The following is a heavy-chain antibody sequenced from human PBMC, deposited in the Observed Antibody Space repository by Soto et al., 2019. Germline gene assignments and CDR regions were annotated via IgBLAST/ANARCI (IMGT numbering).Heavy chain of an antibody. CDR2: INPSGGST. CDR3: ATAVDTAMVTEYYFDY. D-gene: IGHD5-18*01. V-gene: IGHV1-46*01. CDR1: GYTFTSYY. Sequence: ASVKVSCKASGYTFTSYYMHWVRQAPGQGLEWMGIINPSGGSTSYAQKFQGRVTMTEDTSTDTAYMELSSLRSEDTAVYYCATAVDTAMVTEYYFDYWGQGTLVTVSS. J-gene: IGHJ4*02.